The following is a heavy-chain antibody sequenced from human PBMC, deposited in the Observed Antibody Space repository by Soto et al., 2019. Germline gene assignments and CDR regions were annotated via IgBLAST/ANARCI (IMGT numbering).Heavy chain of an antibody. CDR3: ARGRSYGFPFDY. CDR1: GYTFTSYD. D-gene: IGHD5-18*01. Sequence: ASVTVSCQASGYTFTSYDINWVRQATGQGLEWMGWMNPNSGNTGYAQKFQGRVTMTRNTSISTAYMELSSLRSEDTAVYYCARGRSYGFPFDYWGQGTPVTVSS. CDR2: MNPNSGNT. J-gene: IGHJ4*02. V-gene: IGHV1-8*01.